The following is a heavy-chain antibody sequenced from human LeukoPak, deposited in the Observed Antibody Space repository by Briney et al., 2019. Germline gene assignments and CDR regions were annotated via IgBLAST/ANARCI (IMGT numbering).Heavy chain of an antibody. V-gene: IGHV3-23*01. CDR2: ISGSGGST. D-gene: IGHD2-2*02. J-gene: IGHJ6*03. Sequence: GGSLRLSCAASGFTFNYFSMSWVRQAPGKGLEWVSAISGSGGSTYYADSVKGRFTISRDNSKNTLYLQMNSLRAEDTAVYYCAKTVPAAIRDYYYYMDVWGKGTTVTVSS. CDR3: AKTVPAAIRDYYYYMDV. CDR1: GFTFNYFS.